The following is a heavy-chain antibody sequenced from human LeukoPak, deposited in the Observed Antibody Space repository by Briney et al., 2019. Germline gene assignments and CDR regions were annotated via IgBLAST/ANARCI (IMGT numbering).Heavy chain of an antibody. Sequence: SETLSLTCTVSGGSISSYYWSWIRQPPGKGLEWIGYFYYSGSTNYNPSLKSRVTISVDTSKNQFSLKLSSVTAADTAVYYCARTTVASNWFDPWGQGTLVTVSS. J-gene: IGHJ5*02. CDR3: ARTTVASNWFDP. CDR1: GGSISSYY. D-gene: IGHD4-23*01. CDR2: FYYSGST. V-gene: IGHV4-59*12.